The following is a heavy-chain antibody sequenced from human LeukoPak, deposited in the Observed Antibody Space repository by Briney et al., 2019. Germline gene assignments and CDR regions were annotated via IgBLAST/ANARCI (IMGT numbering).Heavy chain of an antibody. J-gene: IGHJ3*02. CDR3: ATHYYGSGREDAFDI. CDR2: INHSGST. Sequence: SETLSLTCAVYGGSFSGYYWSWIRQPPGKGLEWIGEINHSGSTNYNPSLKSRVTISVDTSKNQFPLKLSSVTAADTAVYYCATHYYGSGREDAFDIWGQGTMVTVSS. D-gene: IGHD3-10*01. V-gene: IGHV4-34*01. CDR1: GGSFSGYY.